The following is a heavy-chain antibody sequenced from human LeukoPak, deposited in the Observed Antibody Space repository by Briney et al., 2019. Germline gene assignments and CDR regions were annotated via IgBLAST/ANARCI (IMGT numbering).Heavy chain of an antibody. CDR3: ARKSVAGSLLGDLDY. Sequence: GGALRLSCAASGFTFSTYSMNWVRQAPGKGREWVSSISSSSSYTYYADSVKGRFTVSRDNAKNSLSLQMNSLRAEDTAVYYCARKSVAGSLLGDLDYWGQGTLVTVSS. D-gene: IGHD6-19*01. CDR2: ISSSSSYT. V-gene: IGHV3-21*01. CDR1: GFTFSTYS. J-gene: IGHJ4*02.